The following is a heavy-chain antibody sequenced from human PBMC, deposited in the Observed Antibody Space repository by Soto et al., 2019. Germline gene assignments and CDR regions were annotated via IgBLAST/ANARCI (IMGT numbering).Heavy chain of an antibody. Sequence: GGSLRLSCAASGFTFSSYSMNWVRQAPGKGLEWVSSISSSSSYIYYADSVKGRFTISRDNAKNSLYLQMNSLRAEDTAVYYCARGLDYDILTGYFGYWGQGTLVTVSS. CDR3: ARGLDYDILTGYFGY. J-gene: IGHJ4*02. D-gene: IGHD3-9*01. CDR1: GFTFSSYS. V-gene: IGHV3-21*01. CDR2: ISSSSSYI.